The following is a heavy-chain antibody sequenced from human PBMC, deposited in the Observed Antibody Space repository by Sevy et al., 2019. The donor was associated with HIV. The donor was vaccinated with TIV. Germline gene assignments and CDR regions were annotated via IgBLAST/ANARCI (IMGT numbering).Heavy chain of an antibody. V-gene: IGHV3-74*01. CDR3: ARWPMAASGTGVEY. D-gene: IGHD6-13*01. CDR2: IKSDGSGT. CDR1: GFTFTNYW. J-gene: IGHJ4*02. Sequence: GGSLRLSCATSGFTFTNYWMHWVRQAPGKGLEWVSRIKSDGSGTSYADSVKGRFIISRDNAKNTLYLQMNSLRDEDTDVYYCARWPMAASGTGVEYWGQGTLVTVSS.